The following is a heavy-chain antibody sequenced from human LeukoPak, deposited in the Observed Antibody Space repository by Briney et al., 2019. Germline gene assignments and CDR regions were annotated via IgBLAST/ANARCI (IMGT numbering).Heavy chain of an antibody. CDR2: ISGSGGST. J-gene: IGHJ4*02. D-gene: IGHD3-3*01. Sequence: GGSLRLSCAASGFTFSSYVMNWVRQAPGKGLEWVSAISGSGGSTYYADSVKGRFTISRDNSKNTLYLQMNSLRAEDTAVYYCVKDRSMEDYFDYWGQGTLVTVSS. V-gene: IGHV3-23*01. CDR1: GFTFSSYV. CDR3: VKDRSMEDYFDY.